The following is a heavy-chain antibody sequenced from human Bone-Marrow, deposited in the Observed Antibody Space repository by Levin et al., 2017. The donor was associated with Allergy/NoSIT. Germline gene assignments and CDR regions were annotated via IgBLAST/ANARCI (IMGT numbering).Heavy chain of an antibody. V-gene: IGHV3-53*01. Sequence: ETLSLTCAASGFTVSSNYMSWVRQAPGKGLEWVSVIYSGGSTYYADSVKGRFTISRDNSKNTLYLQMNSLRAEDTAVYYCARGGVTYYYDSSGYYWSRGLDYWGQGTLVTVSS. CDR2: IYSGGST. J-gene: IGHJ4*02. D-gene: IGHD3-22*01. CDR3: ARGGVTYYYDSSGYYWSRGLDY. CDR1: GFTVSSNY.